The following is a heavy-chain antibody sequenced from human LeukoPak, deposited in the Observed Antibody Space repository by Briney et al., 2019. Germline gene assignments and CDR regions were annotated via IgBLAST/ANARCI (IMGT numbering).Heavy chain of an antibody. CDR1: GGSISSYY. Sequence: SETLSLTCTVSGGSISSYYWSWIRQTAGKGLEWIGRIYTTGSTNYNPSLKSRVTMSVDTSKKQFSLKLSSVTAADTAVYYCARDVLTKGFDPWGQGALVTVSS. J-gene: IGHJ5*02. CDR2: IYTTGST. CDR3: ARDVLTKGFDP. V-gene: IGHV4-4*07.